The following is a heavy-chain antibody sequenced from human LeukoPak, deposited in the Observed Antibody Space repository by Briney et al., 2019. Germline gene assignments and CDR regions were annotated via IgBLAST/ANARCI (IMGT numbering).Heavy chain of an antibody. D-gene: IGHD3-3*01. Sequence: GGSLRLSCAASGFTFSSYWMSWVRQAPGKGLEWVANIKRDGSEKYYVDSVKGRFTISRDSAKNSLYLQMNSLRAEDTAVYYCATSGSISITIYGVVIEPFDYWGQGTLVTVSS. J-gene: IGHJ4*02. V-gene: IGHV3-7*01. CDR3: ATSGSISITIYGVVIEPFDY. CDR1: GFTFSSYW. CDR2: IKRDGSEK.